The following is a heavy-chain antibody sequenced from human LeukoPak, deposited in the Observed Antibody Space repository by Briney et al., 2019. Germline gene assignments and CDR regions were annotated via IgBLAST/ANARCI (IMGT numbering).Heavy chain of an antibody. Sequence: PSETLSLTCTVSGGSISSGGYYWSWIRQHPGKGLEWIGYIHYSGSTYYSPSLKSRVTISVDTSKNQFSLELSSVTAADTAVYYCAGSRIGYSDSSGFCDSWGQGTLVTVSS. CDR2: IHYSGST. V-gene: IGHV4-31*03. CDR1: GGSISSGGYY. CDR3: AGSRIGYSDSSGFCDS. D-gene: IGHD3-22*01. J-gene: IGHJ4*02.